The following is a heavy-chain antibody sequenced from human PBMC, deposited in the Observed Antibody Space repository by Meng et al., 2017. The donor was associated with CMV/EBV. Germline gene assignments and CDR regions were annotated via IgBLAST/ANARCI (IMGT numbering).Heavy chain of an antibody. V-gene: IGHV2-5*02. CDR3: ARLYDSSGYYLGYFDY. D-gene: IGHD3-22*01. CDR2: IYWDDDK. CDR1: GSSLSNSGVV. J-gene: IGHJ4*02. Sequence: QSPSNESCPPLVNPTQPLPLACTFSGSSLSNSGVVVGWIRQPPGKALEWLALIYWDDDKRYSPSLKSRLTIAKDTSKNQVVLTMTNMDPVDTATYYCARLYDSSGYYLGYFDYWGQGTLVTVSS.